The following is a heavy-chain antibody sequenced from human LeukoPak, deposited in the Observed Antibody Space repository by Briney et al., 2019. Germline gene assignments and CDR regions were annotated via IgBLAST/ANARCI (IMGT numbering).Heavy chain of an antibody. D-gene: IGHD2-2*02. Sequence: ASVKVSCKASGYTFTGYYMHWVRQAPGQGLEWMGWINPNSGGTNYAQKFQGRVTMTRDTSISTAYMELSRLRSDDTAVYYCARDPRSFSLRVVPAAIAWFDPWGQGTLVTVSS. J-gene: IGHJ5*02. CDR3: ARDPRSFSLRVVPAAIAWFDP. CDR2: INPNSGGT. V-gene: IGHV1-2*02. CDR1: GYTFTGYY.